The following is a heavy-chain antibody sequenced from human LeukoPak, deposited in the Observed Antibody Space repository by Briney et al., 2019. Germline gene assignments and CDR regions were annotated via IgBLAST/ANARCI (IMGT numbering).Heavy chain of an antibody. J-gene: IGHJ4*02. Sequence: GGSLRLSCAASGLTFISYGMHWVRQAPGRGLEWVAVLWFDGNNKYYADSVNGRFTISRDNSKNTLSLQMNSLRAEDTAVYYCARETLREVPEYYFDYWGQGTLVTVSS. D-gene: IGHD1-26*01. CDR1: GLTFISYG. V-gene: IGHV3-33*01. CDR3: ARETLREVPEYYFDY. CDR2: LWFDGNNK.